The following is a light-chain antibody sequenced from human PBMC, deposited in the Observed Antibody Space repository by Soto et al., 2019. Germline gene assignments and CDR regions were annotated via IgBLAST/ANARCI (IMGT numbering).Light chain of an antibody. Sequence: QTVVTQEPSFSVSPGGTVILTCGLTSGSVSTSYYPRWYQPSPGLAPRTLIYNTTTRSSGVPDRFSGSILGNKAALTITGAQSDDESDYLCALYVGSGTVVFGGGTKLTVL. CDR2: NTT. V-gene: IGLV8-61*01. J-gene: IGLJ2*01. CDR3: ALYVGSGTVV. CDR1: SGSVSTSYY.